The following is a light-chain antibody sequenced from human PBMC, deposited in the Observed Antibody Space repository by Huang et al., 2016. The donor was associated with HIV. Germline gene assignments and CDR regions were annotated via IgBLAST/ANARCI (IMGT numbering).Light chain of an antibody. Sequence: DIVMTQSPDSLAVSLGERATINCKSSQSILYSSTDKSYLAWYHKKPGQPPKLLIYGASTRESGVPDRFSGSGSGTDFTLTISSLQAEDVAVYYCQQYYSSPFTFGPGTKVDIK. J-gene: IGKJ3*01. CDR3: QQYYSSPFT. CDR2: GAS. V-gene: IGKV4-1*01. CDR1: QSILYSSTDKSY.